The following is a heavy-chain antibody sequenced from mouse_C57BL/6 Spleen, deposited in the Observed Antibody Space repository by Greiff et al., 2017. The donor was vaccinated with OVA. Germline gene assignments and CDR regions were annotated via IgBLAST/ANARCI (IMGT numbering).Heavy chain of an antibody. D-gene: IGHD2-5*01. V-gene: IGHV1-55*01. CDR2: IYPGSGST. J-gene: IGHJ2*01. CDR3: ARQAYYSNYGDY. Sequence: VKLQQPGAELVKPGASVKMSCKASGYTFTSYWITWVKQRPGQGLEWIGDIYPGSGSTNYNEKFKSKATLTVDTSSSTAYMQLSSLTSEDSAVYYCARQAYYSNYGDYWGQGTTLTVSS. CDR1: GYTFTSYW.